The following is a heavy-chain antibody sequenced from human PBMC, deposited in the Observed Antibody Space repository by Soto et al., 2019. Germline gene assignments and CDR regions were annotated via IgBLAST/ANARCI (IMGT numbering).Heavy chain of an antibody. Sequence: SETLSLTCTVSYGSISNYYWSWIRQPPGKGLEWIGYVYYSGSTTYNPSLKSRVTISVDTSKNLFSLKLSSVTAADTAVYYCARSVGATFLDFWGQGTLVTVSS. V-gene: IGHV4-59*01. CDR1: YGSISNYY. J-gene: IGHJ4*02. D-gene: IGHD1-26*01. CDR3: ARSVGATFLDF. CDR2: VYYSGST.